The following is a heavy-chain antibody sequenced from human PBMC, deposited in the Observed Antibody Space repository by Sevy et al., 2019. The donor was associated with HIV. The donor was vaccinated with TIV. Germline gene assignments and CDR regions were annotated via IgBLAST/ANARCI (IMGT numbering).Heavy chain of an antibody. CDR1: GFTFSSYW. V-gene: IGHV3-7*01. CDR3: ARDRGWELEVYYYYYGMDV. CDR2: IMQDGSEK. D-gene: IGHD1-26*01. Sequence: GGSLRLSCAASGFTFSSYWMSWVRQAPGKGLEWVANIMQDGSEKYYVDSVKGRFTVSRDNAKNSLYLQMNSLRAEDTAVYYCARDRGWELEVYYYYYGMDVWGQGTTVTVSS. J-gene: IGHJ6*02.